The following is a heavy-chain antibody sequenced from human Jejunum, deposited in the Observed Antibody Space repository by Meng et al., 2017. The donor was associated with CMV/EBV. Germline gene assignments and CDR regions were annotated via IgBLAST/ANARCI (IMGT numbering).Heavy chain of an antibody. J-gene: IGHJ3*02. V-gene: IGHV5-51*01. CDR3: ATQTGLGNDAFDI. D-gene: IGHD3/OR15-3a*01. CDR2: IYPGDSDT. Sequence: SGSSYTNDWIGWVRKMPGKGLEWMGIIYPGDSDTRYNPSFQGQVTISADKSITTAYLHWSSVKASDTAVYYCATQTGLGNDAFDIWGQGTMVTVSS. CDR1: GSSYTNDW.